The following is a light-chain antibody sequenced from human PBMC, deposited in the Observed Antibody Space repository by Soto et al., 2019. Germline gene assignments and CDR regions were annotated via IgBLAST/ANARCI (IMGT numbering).Light chain of an antibody. CDR1: SSDVGGYNY. CDR3: CSYAGTYTSYV. Sequence: QSALTQPRSVSGSPGQSVTISCTGTSSDVGGYNYVSWYQHHPGKAPKLMIYDVSERPSGVPDRFSGSKSGNTASLTISGLQAEDEADYYCCSYAGTYTSYVFGTGTKLTVL. V-gene: IGLV2-11*01. J-gene: IGLJ1*01. CDR2: DVS.